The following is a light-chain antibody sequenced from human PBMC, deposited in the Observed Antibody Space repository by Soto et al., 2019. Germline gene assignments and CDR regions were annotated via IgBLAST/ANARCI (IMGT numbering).Light chain of an antibody. CDR2: GNS. Sequence: QSVLTQPPSVSGAPGQRVTISCTGSSSNIGARYDVHWYQQLPGTAPKLLIFGNSNRPSGVPDRFSGSKSGTSASLAITGLQAEAEAGYYCQSYDSSLSGWVFGGGTKVTVL. V-gene: IGLV1-40*01. CDR1: SSNIGARYD. CDR3: QSYDSSLSGWV. J-gene: IGLJ3*02.